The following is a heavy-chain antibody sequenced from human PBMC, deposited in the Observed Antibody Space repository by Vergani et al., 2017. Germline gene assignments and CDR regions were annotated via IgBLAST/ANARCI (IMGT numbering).Heavy chain of an antibody. D-gene: IGHD4-11*01. CDR1: GGSISSGSYY. CDR2: IYTSGST. CDR3: ARDRGDYSNYWVSGYFDY. Sequence: QVQLQQWGAGLLKPSQTLSLTCTVSGGSISSGSYYWSWIRQPAGKGLEWIGRIYTSGSTNYNPSLKSRVTISVDTSKNQFSLKLSSVTAADTAVYYCARDRGDYSNYWVSGYFDYWGQGTLVTVSS. J-gene: IGHJ4*02. V-gene: IGHV4-61*02.